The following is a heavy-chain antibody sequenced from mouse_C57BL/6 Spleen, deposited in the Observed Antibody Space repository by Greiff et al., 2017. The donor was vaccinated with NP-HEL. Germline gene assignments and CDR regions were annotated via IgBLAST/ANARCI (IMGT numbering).Heavy chain of an antibody. J-gene: IGHJ2*01. Sequence: EVMLVESGGDLVKPGGSLKLSCAASGFTFSSYGMSWVRQTPDKRLEWVATISSGGSYTYYPDSVKGRFTISRDNAKNTLYLQMSSLKSEDTAMYYCASRGWDYFDYWGQGTTLTVSS. D-gene: IGHD3-3*01. CDR2: ISSGGSYT. CDR1: GFTFSSYG. CDR3: ASRGWDYFDY. V-gene: IGHV5-6*02.